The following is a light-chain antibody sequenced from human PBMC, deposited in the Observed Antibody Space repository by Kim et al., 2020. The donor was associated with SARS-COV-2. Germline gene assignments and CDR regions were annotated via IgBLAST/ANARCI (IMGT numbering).Light chain of an antibody. CDR2: QVS. CDR3: QAWDSSTWV. J-gene: IGLJ3*02. Sequence: SVSPGQTASITCSGDKLGDTYACWYQQKPGQSPVLVIYQVSKRPSGIPERFSGSNSGNAATLTISGTQAMDEADYYCQAWDSSTWVFGGGTQLAVL. V-gene: IGLV3-1*01. CDR1: KLGDTY.